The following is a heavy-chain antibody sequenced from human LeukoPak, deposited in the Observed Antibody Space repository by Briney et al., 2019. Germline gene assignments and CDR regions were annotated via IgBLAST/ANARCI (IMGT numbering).Heavy chain of an antibody. V-gene: IGHV1-8*01. D-gene: IGHD3-10*01. CDR1: GKSLGSYD. Sequence: GASVKVSCKASGKSLGSYDINWVRQATGQGLEWMGWMNPNSGTTGYAPKFQGRVTMTRDTSRGTAYMELRSLRFEDTAIYYCAGHCFGSVDWGQGTLVTVSS. CDR2: MNPNSGTT. J-gene: IGHJ4*02. CDR3: AGHCFGSVD.